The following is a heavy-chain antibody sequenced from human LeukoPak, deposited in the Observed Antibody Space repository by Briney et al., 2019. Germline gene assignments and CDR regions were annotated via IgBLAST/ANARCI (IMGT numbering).Heavy chain of an antibody. Sequence: PGGSLRLSCAASGCTFSNYAMTWVRPAPGKGLEWVSTISVSGADTFYSDSAKGRFTISRDNSKNTLFLQMNSLTVDDTAVYYCASDYWGQGTLVTVSS. J-gene: IGHJ4*02. CDR2: ISVSGADT. CDR3: ASDY. V-gene: IGHV3-23*01. CDR1: GCTFSNYA.